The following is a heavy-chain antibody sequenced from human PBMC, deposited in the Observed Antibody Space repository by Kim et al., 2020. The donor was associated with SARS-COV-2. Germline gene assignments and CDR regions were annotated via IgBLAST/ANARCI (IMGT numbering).Heavy chain of an antibody. CDR2: IDGSGGSGSRT. D-gene: IGHD2-15*01. CDR1: GFTFSTYA. Sequence: GGSLRLSCVASGFTFSTYALSWVRRAPGMGLEWVSCIDGSGGSGSRTYYADSVKGRFTISRDNSENTVYLQMDSLRAEDTAVYYCAKDREVAIAAHVASTWDFDYWGQGTLVTVSS. CDR3: AKDREVAIAAHVASTWDFDY. V-gene: IGHV3-23*05. J-gene: IGHJ4*02.